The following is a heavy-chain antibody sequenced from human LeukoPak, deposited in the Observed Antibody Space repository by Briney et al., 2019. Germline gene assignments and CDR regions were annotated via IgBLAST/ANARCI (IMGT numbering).Heavy chain of an antibody. CDR2: INPTGGST. J-gene: IGHJ4*02. D-gene: IGHD2-21*02. CDR3: ARGPVVVTAPTHFDY. Sequence: GASVKVSCKASGYTFTSHYMHWVRQAPEKGLEWMGIINPTGGSTSYAQKFQGRVTMTRDTSTSTDYMELSSLTYEDTAVYYCARGPVVVTAPTHFDYWGQGTLVTVSS. V-gene: IGHV1-46*01. CDR1: GYTFTSHY.